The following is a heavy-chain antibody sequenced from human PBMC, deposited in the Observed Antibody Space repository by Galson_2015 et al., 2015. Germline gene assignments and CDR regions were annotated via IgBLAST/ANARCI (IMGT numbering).Heavy chain of an antibody. CDR1: GFPFRSYS. J-gene: IGHJ4*02. V-gene: IGHV3-48*01. Sequence: LRLSCAASGFPFRSYSMNWVRQAPGKGLEWVSYISSSSSTIYYADSVKGRFTISRDNAKNSLYLQMNSLRGEDTAVYYCARGGPGDSTGYDYWGQGILVTVP. CDR3: ARGGPGDSTGYDY. D-gene: IGHD3-22*01. CDR2: ISSSSSTI.